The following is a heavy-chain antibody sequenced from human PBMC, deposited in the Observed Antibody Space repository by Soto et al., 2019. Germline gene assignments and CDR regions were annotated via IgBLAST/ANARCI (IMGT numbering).Heavy chain of an antibody. CDR3: ARGFDPRGTPNFDY. J-gene: IGHJ4*02. Sequence: ASVKVSCKASGYTFTSYDINWVRQATGQGLEWMGWMNPNSGNTGYAQKFQGRVTMTRNTSISTAYMELSSLRSEDTAVYYCARGFDPRGTPNFDYWGQGTLVTVSS. CDR2: MNPNSGNT. D-gene: IGHD1-7*01. CDR1: GYTFTSYD. V-gene: IGHV1-8*01.